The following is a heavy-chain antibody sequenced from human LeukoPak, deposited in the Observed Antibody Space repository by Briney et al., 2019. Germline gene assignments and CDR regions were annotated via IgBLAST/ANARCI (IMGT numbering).Heavy chain of an antibody. J-gene: IGHJ4*02. CDR1: GFSFTDYP. D-gene: IGHD3-9*01. CDR2: IRTTAEGAKYA. CDR3: ATDQRYAFDY. V-gene: IGHV3-48*02. Sequence: GGSLRLSCATSGFSFTDYPMNWVRQAPGKGLEWISNIRTTAEGAKYAYYADSVKGRVTISRDDGKNTLYLHMNSLRDDDTAVYYCATDQRYAFDYWGQGILVAVSS.